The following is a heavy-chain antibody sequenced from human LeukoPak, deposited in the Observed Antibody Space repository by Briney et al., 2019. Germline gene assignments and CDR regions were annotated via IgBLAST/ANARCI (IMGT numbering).Heavy chain of an antibody. CDR2: INSDGSST. J-gene: IGHJ4*02. CDR1: GFTFSSYW. D-gene: IGHD4-17*01. V-gene: IGHV3-74*01. CDR3: ARVRGDHVVESDY. Sequence: PEGSLRLSCAASGFTFSSYWMHWVRQAPGKGLVWVSRINSDGSSTSYADSVKGRFTISRDNAKNTLYLQMNSLRAEDTAVYYCARVRGDHVVESDYWGQGTLVTVSS.